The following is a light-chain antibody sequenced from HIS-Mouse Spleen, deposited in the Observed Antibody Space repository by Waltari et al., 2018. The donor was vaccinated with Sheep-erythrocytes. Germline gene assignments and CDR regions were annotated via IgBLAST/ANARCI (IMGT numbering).Light chain of an antibody. V-gene: IGLV2-8*01. J-gene: IGLJ2*01. Sequence: QSALTQPPSASGSPGQSVTISCTGTISDVGGYNYVSWYQQHPGKAPKLMIYEVSKRPSGVPDCFSGSKSGNTASLTVSGLQAEDEADYYCSSYAGSNNLVFGGGTKLTVL. CDR2: EVS. CDR3: SSYAGSNNLV. CDR1: ISDVGGYNY.